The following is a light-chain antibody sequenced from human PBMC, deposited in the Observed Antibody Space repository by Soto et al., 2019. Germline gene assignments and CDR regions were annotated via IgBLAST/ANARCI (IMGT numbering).Light chain of an antibody. Sequence: QAVLTQSPSASASLGASVKLTCTLSSGHSHYAIAWHQQQPEKGPRYLMKLNNDGSHSKGDGIPDRFSGSSSGAERYLTISSLQSVDEADYFCQTWGTGSVVFGGGTKVTVL. CDR3: QTWGTGSVV. V-gene: IGLV4-69*01. CDR2: LNNDGSH. CDR1: SGHSHYA. J-gene: IGLJ2*01.